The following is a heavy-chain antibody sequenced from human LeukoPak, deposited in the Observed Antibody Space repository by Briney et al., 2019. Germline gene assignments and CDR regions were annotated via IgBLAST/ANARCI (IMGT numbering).Heavy chain of an antibody. D-gene: IGHD3-22*01. CDR2: IYYSGST. V-gene: IGHV4-30-4*08. CDR3: ARELLQNWFDP. J-gene: IGHJ5*02. Sequence: PSETLSLTCTVSGGSISSGDYYWSWIRQPPGKGLEWIGYIYYSGSTYYNPSLKSRVTISVDTSKNQFSLKLSSVTAADTAVYYCARELLQNWFDPWGQETLVTVSS. CDR1: GGSISSGDYY.